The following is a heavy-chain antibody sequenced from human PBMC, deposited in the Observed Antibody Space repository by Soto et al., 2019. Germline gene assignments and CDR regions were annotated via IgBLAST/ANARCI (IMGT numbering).Heavy chain of an antibody. D-gene: IGHD6-13*01. Sequence: GGSLRLSCAASGFTFSSYGMHWVRQAPGKGLEWVAVIWYDGSNKYYADSVKGRFTISRDNSKNTLYLQMNSLRAEDTAVYYCASDSTTAGRQQLAFDYWGQGTLVTVSS. CDR3: ASDSTTAGRQQLAFDY. CDR1: GFTFSSYG. J-gene: IGHJ4*02. V-gene: IGHV3-33*01. CDR2: IWYDGSNK.